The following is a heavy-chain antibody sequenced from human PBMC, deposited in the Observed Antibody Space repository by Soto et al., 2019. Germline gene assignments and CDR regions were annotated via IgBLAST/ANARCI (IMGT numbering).Heavy chain of an antibody. V-gene: IGHV3-21*01. CDR2: ISSSSSYI. D-gene: IGHD2-2*01. Sequence: WGSLRLSCAASGFTFSSYSMNWVRQAPGKGLEWVSSISSSSSYIYYADSVKGRFTISRDNAKNSLYLQMNSLRAEDTAVYYCARDHCSSTSCSETVYYYYGRDVWGHGTTVTVSS. J-gene: IGHJ6*02. CDR1: GFTFSSYS. CDR3: ARDHCSSTSCSETVYYYYGRDV.